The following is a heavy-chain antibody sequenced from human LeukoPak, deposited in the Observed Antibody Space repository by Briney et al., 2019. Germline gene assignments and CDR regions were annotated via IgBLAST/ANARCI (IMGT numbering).Heavy chain of an antibody. D-gene: IGHD1-26*01. V-gene: IGHV1-69*06. CDR2: IIPIFGTA. CDR1: GGTFSSYA. CDR3: ARIERELLGRLDYYCYMDV. Sequence: SVKVSCKASGGTFSSYAISWVRQAPGQGLEWMGGIIPIFGTANYAQKFQGRVTITADKSTSTAYMELSSLRSEDTAVYHCARIERELLGRLDYYCYMDVWGKGTTVTISS. J-gene: IGHJ6*03.